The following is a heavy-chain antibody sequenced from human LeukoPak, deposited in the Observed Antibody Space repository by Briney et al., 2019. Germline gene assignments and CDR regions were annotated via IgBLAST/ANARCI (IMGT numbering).Heavy chain of an antibody. CDR1: VYTFTGYY. V-gene: IGHV1-2*06. CDR2: ITPNSGGT. D-gene: IGHD3-3*01. Sequence: ASVKVSCKASVYTFTGYYMHWVRQAPGQGLEWMGRITPNSGGTKYAQKFQGRVTMTRDTSIITAYMELSRLKADDTAAYYCARAQTGETYVFCSGYAIYYYMDVWGKGTTVTVSS. CDR3: ARAQTGETYVFCSGYAIYYYMDV. J-gene: IGHJ6*03.